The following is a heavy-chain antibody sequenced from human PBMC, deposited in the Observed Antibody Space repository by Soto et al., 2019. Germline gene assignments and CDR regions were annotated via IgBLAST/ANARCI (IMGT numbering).Heavy chain of an antibody. V-gene: IGHV3-11*01. CDR3: GIDPELWAKNVATRPSTYYSGMDV. J-gene: IGHJ6*02. D-gene: IGHD5-18*01. Sequence: QMQLVESGGGLVEPGGSLRLSCEASGFTFSNHSMSWVRQAPGKGLEWISYISRSGSTIYYADSIRGRFTISRDNSKNSLYLQMDSLRAEDTAMYYCGIDPELWAKNVATRPSTYYSGMDVSGQGTTVTVS. CDR1: GFTFSNHS. CDR2: ISRSGSTI.